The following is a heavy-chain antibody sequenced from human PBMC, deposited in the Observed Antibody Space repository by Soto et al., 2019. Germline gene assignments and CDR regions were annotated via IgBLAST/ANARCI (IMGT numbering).Heavy chain of an antibody. CDR1: GFTVSTKY. CDR3: ARDPWAADY. CDR2: IYSGGST. V-gene: IGHV3-66*01. D-gene: IGHD3-16*01. Sequence: EVQLVESGGGLVQPGGSLRLSCAASGFTVSTKYMSWVRQAPGKGLEWVSVIYSGGSTFYADSVRGRFTNSRDNSKNTLNLQMNSLRAEDTAVYYCARDPWAADYWGQGTLVTVSS. J-gene: IGHJ4*02.